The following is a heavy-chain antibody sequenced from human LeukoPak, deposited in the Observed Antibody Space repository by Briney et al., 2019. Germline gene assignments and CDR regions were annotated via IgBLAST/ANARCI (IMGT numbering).Heavy chain of an antibody. V-gene: IGHV4-59*08. D-gene: IGHD4-17*01. CDR3: ARRRPWDGDYDYMDA. CDR1: GGSISSYY. Sequence: PSETLSLTRTVSGGSISSYYWSWIRQPPGKGLEWVGYIYYSGSTNYNPSLKSRVTISVDTSKNQFSLKLSSVTAADTAVYYCARRRPWDGDYDYMDAWGKGPRSPSP. CDR2: IYYSGST. J-gene: IGHJ6*03.